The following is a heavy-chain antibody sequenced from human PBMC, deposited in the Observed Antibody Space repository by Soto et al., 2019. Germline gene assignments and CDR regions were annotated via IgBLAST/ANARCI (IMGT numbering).Heavy chain of an antibody. CDR2: IYYSGST. V-gene: IGHV4-31*03. J-gene: IGHJ3*02. CDR3: ARDSSSSAGAFDI. Sequence: QVQLQESGPGLVKPSQTLSLTCTVSGGSISSGGYYWSWIRQHPGKGLEWIGYIYYSGSTYYNPSLKSRVTISVDTSKNQCSLKLSSVTAADTAVYYCARDSSSSAGAFDIWGQGTMVTVSS. D-gene: IGHD6-6*01. CDR1: GGSISSGGYY.